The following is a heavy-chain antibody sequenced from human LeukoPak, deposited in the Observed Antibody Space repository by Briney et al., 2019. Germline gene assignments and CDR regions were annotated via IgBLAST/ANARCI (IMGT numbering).Heavy chain of an antibody. Sequence: PGGSLRLSCVASGFTFGSYAMSWVRQAPGKGLEWVSLISGNGAGTDYADSVKGRFTISRDNSKNTLYLQMNSLRAEDTAVYYCAFRGKVTVTTKGAFDFWGQGTMVTASS. J-gene: IGHJ3*01. CDR3: AFRGKVTVTTKGAFDF. CDR1: GFTFGSYA. CDR2: ISGNGAGT. V-gene: IGHV3-23*01. D-gene: IGHD4-17*01.